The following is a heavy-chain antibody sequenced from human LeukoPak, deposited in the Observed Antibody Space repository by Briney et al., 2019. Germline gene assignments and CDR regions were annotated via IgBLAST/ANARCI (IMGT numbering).Heavy chain of an antibody. J-gene: IGHJ6*03. D-gene: IGHD6-6*01. Sequence: GESLKISCKGSGYSFTSYWIGCVRQMPGKVLEWMGIIYPGDSDTRYSPSFQGQVTISADKSISTAYLQWSSLKASDTAMYYCARHYSSSLLEPYYYYYTDVWGKGTTVTVSS. CDR3: ARHYSSSLLEPYYYYYTDV. V-gene: IGHV5-51*01. CDR2: IYPGDSDT. CDR1: GYSFTSYW.